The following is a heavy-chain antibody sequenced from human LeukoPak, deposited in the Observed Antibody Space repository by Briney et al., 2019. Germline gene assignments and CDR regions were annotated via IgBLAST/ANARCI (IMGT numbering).Heavy chain of an antibody. Sequence: GRSLRLSCAASGFTFSSYGMHWVRQAPGKGLEWVSVIYSGGSTYYADSVKSRFTISRDNSKNTLYLQMNSLRAEDTAVYYCARSLPEYYYDSSGYYAVGYYYGMDVWGQGTTVTVSS. CDR1: GFTFSSYG. CDR2: IYSGGST. CDR3: ARSLPEYYYDSSGYYAVGYYYGMDV. D-gene: IGHD3-22*01. J-gene: IGHJ6*02. V-gene: IGHV3-53*01.